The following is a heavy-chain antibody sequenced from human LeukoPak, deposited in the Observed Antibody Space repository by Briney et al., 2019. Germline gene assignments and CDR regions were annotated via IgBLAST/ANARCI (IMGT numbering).Heavy chain of an antibody. CDR2: IYYSGST. CDR1: GGSISSYY. V-gene: IGHV4-59*01. D-gene: IGHD6-13*01. J-gene: IGHJ4*02. CDR3: GRFQETGGGYSSSWYPAYYFDY. Sequence: SETLSLTCSVSGGSISSYYWSWIRQPPGKGLEWIGYIYYSGSTNYNPSLKSRLTISVDTSKNQFSLKLSSVTAADTAVYYCGRFQETGGGYSSSWYPAYYFDYWGPGTLVTVSS.